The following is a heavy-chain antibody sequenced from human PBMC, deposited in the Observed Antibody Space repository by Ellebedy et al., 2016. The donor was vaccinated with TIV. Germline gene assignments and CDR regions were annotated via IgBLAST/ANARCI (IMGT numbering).Heavy chain of an antibody. D-gene: IGHD6-19*01. J-gene: IGHJ4*02. CDR2: INGDASRT. Sequence: GESLKISCAASGFSFSSYWMHWVRQAPGTGLEWVSRINGDASRTDYAESVKGRFTVSRDNAKNTLYLQMNSLRAEDTAVYYCAKDLHVAGCDLWGQGNLVTVPS. V-gene: IGHV3-74*01. CDR3: AKDLHVAGCDL. CDR1: GFSFSSYW.